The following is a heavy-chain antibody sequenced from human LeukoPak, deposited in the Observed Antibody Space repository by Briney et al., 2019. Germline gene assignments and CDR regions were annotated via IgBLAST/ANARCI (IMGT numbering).Heavy chain of an antibody. CDR1: GFTFTSSA. CDR3: ARSSGSYSSLFYMHV. Sequence: ASVKVSCKASGFTFTSSAMQWVRQARGQRLEWIGWIVVGSGNTNYAQKFQERVTITRDMSTSTAYMELSSLRSEDTAVYYCARSSGSYSSLFYMHVWGKGTTVTVSS. J-gene: IGHJ6*03. V-gene: IGHV1-58*02. CDR2: IVVGSGNT. D-gene: IGHD3-22*01.